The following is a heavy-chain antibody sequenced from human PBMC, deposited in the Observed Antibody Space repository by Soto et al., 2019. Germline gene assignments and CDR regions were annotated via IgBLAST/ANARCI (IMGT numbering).Heavy chain of an antibody. D-gene: IGHD2-8*01. J-gene: IGHJ4*02. V-gene: IGHV3-48*03. CDR2: ISSSGSTI. CDR3: AVWKYLDY. CDR1: GFTFSSYE. Sequence: GVSLLLSCAASGFTFSSYEMNWVRQAPGEGLEWVSYISSSGSTIYYADSVKGRFTISRDNAKNSLYLQMNSLRAEDTAVYYCAVWKYLDYSGQGTRVTVSS.